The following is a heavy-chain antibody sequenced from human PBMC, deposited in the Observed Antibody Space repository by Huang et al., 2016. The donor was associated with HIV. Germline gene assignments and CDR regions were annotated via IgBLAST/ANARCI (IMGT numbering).Heavy chain of an antibody. V-gene: IGHV1-69*13. Sequence: QVQLVQSGAEVRKPGSSVKVSCRASGGSFNNFGINWVRQAPGQGLEWMGGRMPRFGTRNDAQRVKDRVTITADETTGVVHLEVTSLRSDDTAVYFCAKRGGAWGSPYAFDLWGPGTMVTVSS. CDR2: RMPRFGTR. CDR1: GGSFNNFG. D-gene: IGHD3-16*01. CDR3: AKRGGAWGSPYAFDL. J-gene: IGHJ3*01.